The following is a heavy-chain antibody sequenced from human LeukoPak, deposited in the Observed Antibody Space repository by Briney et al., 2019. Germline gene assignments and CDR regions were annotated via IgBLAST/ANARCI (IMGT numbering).Heavy chain of an antibody. D-gene: IGHD3-10*01. CDR2: ITFSSSHI. V-gene: IGHV3-21*01. Sequence: GGSLRLSCAASGFTFSGYVMTWVRQAPGKGLECVSSITFSSSHIYYADSVKGRFTISRDNTKDSLYLQMNSLRAEDTAIYYCARGPQFSGPGWFDPWGQGTLVTVSS. J-gene: IGHJ5*02. CDR1: GFTFSGYV. CDR3: ARGPQFSGPGWFDP.